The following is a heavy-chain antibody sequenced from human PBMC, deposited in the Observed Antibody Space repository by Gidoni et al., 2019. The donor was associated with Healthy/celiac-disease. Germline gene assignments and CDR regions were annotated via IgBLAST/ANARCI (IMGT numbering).Heavy chain of an antibody. D-gene: IGHD6-19*01. V-gene: IGHV1-69*04. J-gene: IGHJ4*02. Sequence: QVQLVQSGTEVKKPGSSVKVSCKASGGTFSSYAISWVRQAPGQGLEWMGRIIPILGIANYAQKFQGRVTITADKSTSTAYMELSSLRSEDTAVYYCAREARSYSSGWYRFDYWGQGTLVTVSS. CDR2: IIPILGIA. CDR1: GGTFSSYA. CDR3: AREARSYSSGWYRFDY.